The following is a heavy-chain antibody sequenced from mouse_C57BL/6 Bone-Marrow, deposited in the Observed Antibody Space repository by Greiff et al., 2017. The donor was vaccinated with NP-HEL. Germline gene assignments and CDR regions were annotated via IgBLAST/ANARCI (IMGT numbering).Heavy chain of an antibody. D-gene: IGHD1-1*01. V-gene: IGHV1-47*01. Sequence: VQLQQSGAELVKPGASVKMSCKASGYTFTTYPIEWINQSHGKCLEWIGNFHPYNDDTKYNEKFKGKATFTVENSSTPVYLDLSRLTSDDSAVLCYGGRSNFDYAMDYWGQGTSVTVSS. CDR2: FHPYNDDT. CDR1: GYTFTTYP. CDR3: GGRSNFDYAMDY. J-gene: IGHJ4*01.